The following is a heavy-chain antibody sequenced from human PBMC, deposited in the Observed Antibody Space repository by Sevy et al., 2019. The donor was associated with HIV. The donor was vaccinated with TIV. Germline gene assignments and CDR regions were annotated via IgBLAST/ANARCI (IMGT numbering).Heavy chain of an antibody. Sequence: GGSLRLSCAASGFTFSSYGMHWVRQAPGKGLEWVAVIWYDGSNKYYADSVKGRFTISRDNSKNTLYLQMNSLRAEDTAVYYCARGGREAAAAPFDYWGQRTLVTVSS. D-gene: IGHD6-13*01. CDR3: ARGGREAAAAPFDY. CDR1: GFTFSSYG. V-gene: IGHV3-33*01. CDR2: IWYDGSNK. J-gene: IGHJ4*02.